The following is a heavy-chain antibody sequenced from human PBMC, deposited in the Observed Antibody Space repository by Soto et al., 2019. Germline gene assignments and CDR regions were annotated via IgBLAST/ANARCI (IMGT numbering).Heavy chain of an antibody. CDR2: IIPLFGTA. J-gene: IGHJ4*02. V-gene: IGHV1-69*06. CDR1: GVTISSYA. Sequence: QVQLVQSGAEVKKPESSVKLSCKASGVTISSYAIIWVRQAPGQGLEWMGGIIPLFGTANYAQKFRDRVTIIADKSTSTAYMEVSSLRSEDTAVYYCAGFGYSKGYAYWGQGTLVTVSS. CDR3: AGFGYSKGYAY. D-gene: IGHD5-18*01.